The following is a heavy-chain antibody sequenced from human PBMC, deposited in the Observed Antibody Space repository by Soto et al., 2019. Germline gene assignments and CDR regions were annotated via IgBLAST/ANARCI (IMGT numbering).Heavy chain of an antibody. J-gene: IGHJ4*02. D-gene: IGHD1-26*01. CDR2: ISGSGETT. V-gene: IGHV3-23*01. Sequence: GGSLRLSCAASGFTFGTYGMNWVRQAPVRGLEWVSAISGSGETTHYADSVKGRFTISRDNSKNMLYLQMNSLRGEDSAVYYCAKGFSIVGPTTFFDSWGQGTLVTVSS. CDR3: AKGFSIVGPTTFFDS. CDR1: GFTFGTYG.